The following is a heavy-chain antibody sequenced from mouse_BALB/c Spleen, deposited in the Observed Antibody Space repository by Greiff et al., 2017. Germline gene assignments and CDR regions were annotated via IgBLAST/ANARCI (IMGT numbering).Heavy chain of an antibody. Sequence: EVKLVESGGGLVQPGGSLKLSCAASGFDFSRYWMSWVRQAPGKGLEWIGEINPDSSTINYTPSLKDKFIISRDNAKNTLYLQMSKVRSEDTALYYCASPFMTHYAMDYWGQGTSVTVSS. CDR1: GFDFSRYW. CDR3: ASPFMTHYAMDY. V-gene: IGHV4-1*02. CDR2: INPDSSTI. J-gene: IGHJ4*01. D-gene: IGHD1-1*01.